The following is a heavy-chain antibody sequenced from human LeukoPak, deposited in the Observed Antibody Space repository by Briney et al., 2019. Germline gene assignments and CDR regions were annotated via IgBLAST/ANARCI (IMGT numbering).Heavy chain of an antibody. D-gene: IGHD3-3*01. V-gene: IGHV3-53*01. Sequence: PGGSLRLSCAASGFTVSSNYMSWVRQAPGKGLEWVSVIYSGGSTYYADSVKGRFTISRDNAKNTLFLQMNSLRAEDTAIYYCAMTIPWSGHDYWGQGTLVTVSS. CDR1: GFTVSSNY. CDR2: IYSGGST. CDR3: AMTIPWSGHDY. J-gene: IGHJ4*02.